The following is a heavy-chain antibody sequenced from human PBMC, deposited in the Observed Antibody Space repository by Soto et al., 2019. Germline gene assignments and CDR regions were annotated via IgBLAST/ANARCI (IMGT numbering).Heavy chain of an antibody. CDR2: IIPIFGTA. D-gene: IGHD3-10*01. Sequence: KVSCKASGGTFSSYAISWVRQAPGQGLEWMGGIIPIFGTANYAQKFQGRVTITADESTSTAYMELSSLRSEDTAVYYCARDLRSRRGSGMDVWGQGTTVTVSS. CDR1: GGTFSSYA. CDR3: ARDLRSRRGSGMDV. J-gene: IGHJ6*02. V-gene: IGHV1-69*01.